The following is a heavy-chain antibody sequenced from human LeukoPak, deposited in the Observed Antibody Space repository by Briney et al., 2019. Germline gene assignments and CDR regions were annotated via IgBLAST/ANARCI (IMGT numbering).Heavy chain of an antibody. D-gene: IGHD2-8*01. CDR3: ARKQWVPYYFDY. CDR1: GGSISGYY. Sequence: SETLSLTCTVSGGSISGYYWSWIRQPPGKGLEWIGYFYYGGSTNYNPSLKSRVTISVDTSKNQFSLKLSSVTAADTAVYYCARKQWVPYYFDYWGQGTLVTVSS. V-gene: IGHV4-59*01. CDR2: FYYGGST. J-gene: IGHJ4*02.